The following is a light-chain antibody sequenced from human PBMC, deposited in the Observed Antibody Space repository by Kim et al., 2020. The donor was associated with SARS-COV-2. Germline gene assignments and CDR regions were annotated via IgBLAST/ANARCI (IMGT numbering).Light chain of an antibody. Sequence: VPPGQTARITCSGDKLGDKYACWYKQKPGQSPVLVIYQDSKRPSGIPERFSGSNSGNTATLTISGTQAMDEADYYCQAWDSSVYVFGTGTKVTDL. CDR3: QAWDSSVYV. V-gene: IGLV3-1*01. J-gene: IGLJ1*01. CDR2: QDS. CDR1: KLGDKY.